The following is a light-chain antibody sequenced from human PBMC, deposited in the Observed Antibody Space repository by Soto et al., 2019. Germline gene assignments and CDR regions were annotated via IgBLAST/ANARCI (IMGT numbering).Light chain of an antibody. CDR1: SSDVGKYNL. CDR2: EGS. Sequence: QSALTQPASVSGSPGQSITISCTGNSSDVGKYNLVSWYQEHPGKAPKLMIYEGSKRPSGVSNRFSGSKSGNTASLTISGLQAEDEADYYCCSYAGSNTWVFGGGTKLTVL. V-gene: IGLV2-23*01. CDR3: CSYAGSNTWV. J-gene: IGLJ3*02.